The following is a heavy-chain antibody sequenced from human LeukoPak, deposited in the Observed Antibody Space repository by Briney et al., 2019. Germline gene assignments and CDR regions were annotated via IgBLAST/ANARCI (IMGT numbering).Heavy chain of an antibody. D-gene: IGHD4-11*01. Sequence: PGGSLRLSCAASGFTFSSYSMNWVRQAPGKGLEWVSSISSSSSYIYYADSVKGRFTISRDNAKNSLYLQMNSLRAEDTAVYYCARGAVPSSINYFDYWGQGTLVTVSS. V-gene: IGHV3-21*01. J-gene: IGHJ4*02. CDR2: ISSSSSYI. CDR3: ARGAVPSSINYFDY. CDR1: GFTFSSYS.